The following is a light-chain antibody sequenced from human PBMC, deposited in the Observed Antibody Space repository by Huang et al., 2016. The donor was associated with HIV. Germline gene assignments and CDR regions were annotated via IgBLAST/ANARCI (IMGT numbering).Light chain of an antibody. Sequence: IVMSQSPDSLAVSLGERVTIKCRSSQTLLYSSNNKNYLAWYQQRPGHAPTLLIYWASTRESGVPDRFTGGGSGTDFTLTINNLQAEDVAVYYCQQYYNVPRTFGQGTKLEIK. CDR3: QQYYNVPRT. V-gene: IGKV4-1*01. CDR1: QTLLYSSNNKNY. J-gene: IGKJ2*01. CDR2: WAS.